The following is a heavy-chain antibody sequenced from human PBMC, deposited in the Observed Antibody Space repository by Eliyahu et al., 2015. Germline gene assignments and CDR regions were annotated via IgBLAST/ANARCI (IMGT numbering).Heavy chain of an antibody. Sequence: EVQLVESGGGLVQPGGSLXLSCASGFPFSSYAMTWVRQAPGKGLQWVSSISASGTNTYFADSVKGRFTISRDNSKNILYLQMNSLRGEDTAIYYCARADGYGDYGAFDIWGQGTMVTVSS. V-gene: IGHV3-23*04. D-gene: IGHD4-17*01. CDR3: ARADGYGDYGAFDI. J-gene: IGHJ3*02. CDR2: ISASGTNT. CDR1: GFPFSSYA.